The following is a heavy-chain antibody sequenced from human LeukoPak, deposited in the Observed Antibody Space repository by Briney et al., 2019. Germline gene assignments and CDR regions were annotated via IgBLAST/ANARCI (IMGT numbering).Heavy chain of an antibody. J-gene: IGHJ3*02. CDR3: ARPRIVGDYDAFDI. CDR1: GYSFTGYW. V-gene: IGHV5-51*01. Sequence: GESLKISCKASGYSFTGYWIGWLRQMPGKGLEWMGIIYPGESDTRYSPSFQGQVTISADKSISTAYLQWSSLKASDTAMYYCARPRIVGDYDAFDIWGQGTMVTVSS. D-gene: IGHD1-26*01. CDR2: IYPGESDT.